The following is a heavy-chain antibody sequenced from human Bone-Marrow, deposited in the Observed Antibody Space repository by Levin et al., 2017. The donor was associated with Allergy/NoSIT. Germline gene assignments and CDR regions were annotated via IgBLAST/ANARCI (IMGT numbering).Heavy chain of an antibody. J-gene: IGHJ6*02. CDR1: GFTFSDYY. Sequence: GESLKISCAASGFTFSDYYMSWIRQAPGKGLEWVSYISSTTRVIQYAASVKGRFTISRDNAKNSLYLQINRLRPEDTAVYYCTSGVAEYRGVDVWGQGTTVTVSS. CDR2: ISSTTRVI. V-gene: IGHV3-11*01. D-gene: IGHD1-14*01. CDR3: TSGVAEYRGVDV.